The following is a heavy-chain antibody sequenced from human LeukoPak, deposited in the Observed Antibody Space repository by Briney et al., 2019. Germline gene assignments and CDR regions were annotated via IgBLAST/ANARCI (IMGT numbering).Heavy chain of an antibody. V-gene: IGHV3-43*02. J-gene: IGHJ4*02. CDR2: ISGDGGST. Sequence: GGSLRLSCAASGFTFDDYAMHWVRQAPGKGLEWVSLISGDGGSTYYADSVKGRFTISRDNSKNPLYLQMNSLRTEDTALYYCAKGKRGVLWFGELVFDYWGQGTLVTVSS. CDR1: GFTFDDYA. CDR3: AKGKRGVLWFGELVFDY. D-gene: IGHD3-10*01.